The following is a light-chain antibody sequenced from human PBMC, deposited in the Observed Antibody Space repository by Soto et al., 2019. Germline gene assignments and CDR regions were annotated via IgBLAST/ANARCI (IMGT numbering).Light chain of an antibody. CDR1: SSNIGTNA. Sequence: QSVLTQPPSASGTPGQRVTISCSEGSSNIGTNAVNWYQQLPGTAPKLLIYNNNQRPSGVPVRFSGSKSGTSASLAISGLQSGDEADYYCAAWEDSLNGYVSGTGTGSPS. CDR2: NNN. V-gene: IGLV1-44*01. J-gene: IGLJ1*01. CDR3: AAWEDSLNGYV.